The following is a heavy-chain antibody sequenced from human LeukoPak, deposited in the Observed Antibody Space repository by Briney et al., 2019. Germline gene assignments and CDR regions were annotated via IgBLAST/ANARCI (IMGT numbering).Heavy chain of an antibody. Sequence: GASVKVSCKASGYTFTSYDVNWVRQATGQGLEWMGWMNPNSGNTGLAQKFQGRVTLTRDTSLSTAYMELSNLRSDDTAVYYCARASGMRDGYNYPGDYWGQGTLVTVSS. CDR3: ARASGMRDGYNYPGDY. V-gene: IGHV1-8*01. D-gene: IGHD5-24*01. CDR2: MNPNSGNT. J-gene: IGHJ4*02. CDR1: GYTFTSYD.